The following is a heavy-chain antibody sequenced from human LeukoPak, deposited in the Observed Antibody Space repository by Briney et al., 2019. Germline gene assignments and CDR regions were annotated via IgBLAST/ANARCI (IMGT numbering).Heavy chain of an antibody. V-gene: IGHV3-15*01. D-gene: IGHD4/OR15-4a*01. Sequence: PGGSLRLSCAASGFTFSSYEMNWVRQAPGKGLEWIGRIRSKTYDGTTEYAAPVKGRFTISRDDSKNTLYLQMNSLKTEDTAVYHCTTDDLLYGATLDYWGRGTLVTVSS. CDR2: IRSKTYDGTT. CDR1: GFTFSSYE. CDR3: TTDDLLYGATLDY. J-gene: IGHJ4*02.